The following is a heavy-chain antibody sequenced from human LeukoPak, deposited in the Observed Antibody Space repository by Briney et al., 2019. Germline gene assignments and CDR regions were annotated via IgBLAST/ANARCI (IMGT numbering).Heavy chain of an antibody. CDR1: GFTFSNAW. CDR3: TTNLPTLYYDILTGYYIGGMGTSVDY. D-gene: IGHD3-9*01. V-gene: IGHV3-15*01. Sequence: GGSLRLSCAASGFTFSNAWMSWVRQAPGKGLEWVGRIKSKTDGGTTDYAAPVKGRFTISRDDSKNTLYLQMNSLKTEDTAVYYCTTNLPTLYYDILTGYYIGGMGTSVDYWGQGTLVTVSS. J-gene: IGHJ4*02. CDR2: IKSKTDGGTT.